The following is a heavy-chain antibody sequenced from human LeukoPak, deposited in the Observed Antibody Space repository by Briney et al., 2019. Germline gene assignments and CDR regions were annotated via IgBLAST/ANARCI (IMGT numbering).Heavy chain of an antibody. J-gene: IGHJ3*02. Sequence: ASVKVSCKASGYTFTGYYMHWVRQAPGQGLEWMGRINPNSGGTNFAQKFQGRVTMTRDTSISTAYLQWSSLKASDTAMYYCARLGYCSGGSCNDAFDIWGQGTMVTVSS. V-gene: IGHV1-2*06. CDR1: GYTFTGYY. CDR3: ARLGYCSGGSCNDAFDI. CDR2: INPNSGGT. D-gene: IGHD2-15*01.